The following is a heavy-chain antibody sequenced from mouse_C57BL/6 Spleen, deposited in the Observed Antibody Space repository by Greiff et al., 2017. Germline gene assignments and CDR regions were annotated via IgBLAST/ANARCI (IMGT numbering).Heavy chain of an antibody. CDR1: NYTFTIYF. D-gene: IGHD2-4*01. J-gene: IGHJ2*01. CDR2: IYPGSGST. V-gene: IGHV1-55*01. CDR3: ARIYYDYEGY. Sequence: LQQPAAALLPPLAPVPMSHHSTNYTFTIYFITWVKQSPGQGLEWIGDIYPGSGSTNYNEKFKSKATLTVDTSSSTAYMQLSSLTSEDSAVYYCARIYYDYEGYWGQGTTLTVSS.